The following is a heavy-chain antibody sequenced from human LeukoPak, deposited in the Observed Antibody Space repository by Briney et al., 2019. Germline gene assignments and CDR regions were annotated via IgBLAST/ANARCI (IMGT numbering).Heavy chain of an antibody. CDR2: IYYSGST. CDR1: GGSISSYY. Sequence: PSETLSLTCTVSGGSISSYYWSWIRQPPGKGLEWMGYIYYSGSTNYNPSLKSRVTISVDTSKNQFSLKLSSVTAADTAVYYCARGMSPYYYDTSGYYDRGAFDMWGQGTMVTVSS. J-gene: IGHJ3*02. D-gene: IGHD3-22*01. CDR3: ARGMSPYYYDTSGYYDRGAFDM. V-gene: IGHV4-59*01.